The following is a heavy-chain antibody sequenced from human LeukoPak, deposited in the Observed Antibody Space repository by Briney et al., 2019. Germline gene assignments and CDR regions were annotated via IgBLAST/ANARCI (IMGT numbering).Heavy chain of an antibody. Sequence: PSETLSLTCTVSGGSISSYYWSWIRQPPGKGLEWIGYIYYSGSTNYNPSLKSRVTISVDTSKNQFSLKLSSVTAADTAVYYCARLVGASWLVDWGQGTLVTVSS. J-gene: IGHJ4*02. V-gene: IGHV4-59*01. CDR1: GGSISSYY. CDR2: IYYSGST. D-gene: IGHD1-26*01. CDR3: ARLVGASWLVD.